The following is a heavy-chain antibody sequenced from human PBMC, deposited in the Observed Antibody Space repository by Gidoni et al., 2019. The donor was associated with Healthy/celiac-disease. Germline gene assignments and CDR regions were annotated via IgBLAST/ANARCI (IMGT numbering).Heavy chain of an antibody. J-gene: IGHJ6*02. CDR2: IYYSGST. CDR3: ARHKRDYYYYYGMDV. Sequence: QVQLQESGPGLVKPSETLSLTCTVSGGSISSYYWSWIRQPPGKGLEWFGYIYYSGSTNYNPSLKSRVTISVDTSKNQFSLKLSSVTAADTAVYYCARHKRDYYYYYGMDVWGQGTTVTVSS. CDR1: GGSISSYY. V-gene: IGHV4-59*08.